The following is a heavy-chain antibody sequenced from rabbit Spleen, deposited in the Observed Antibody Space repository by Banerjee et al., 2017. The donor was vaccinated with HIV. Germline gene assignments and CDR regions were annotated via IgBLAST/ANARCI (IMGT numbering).Heavy chain of an antibody. CDR3: AREVLYAAYAGFGDATMYYFDL. D-gene: IGHD6-1*01. CDR1: GFSFSSSYW. Sequence: QEQLEESGGDLVKPEGSLTLTCTASGFSFSSSYWICWVRQAPGKGLEWIGCIDTGSSGSTYSATWAKGRFTCSKASSTTVTLQMTSLTVADTATYFCAREVLYAAYAGFGDATMYYFDLWGKAPWSPS. CDR2: IDTGSSGST. V-gene: IGHV1S45*01. J-gene: IGHJ4*01.